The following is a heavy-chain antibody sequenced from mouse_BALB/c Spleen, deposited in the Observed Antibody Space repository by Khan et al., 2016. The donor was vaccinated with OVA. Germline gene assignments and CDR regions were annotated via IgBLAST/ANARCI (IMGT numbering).Heavy chain of an antibody. Sequence: EVQRVESGGDLVKPEGSLKLSCAASGFTFSTYGMSWVRQTPDKRLEWVATISSGGSYTYYPDSVPGRFTISRDNAKNTLYLQMSSLKSEDTAMFYCARLAYYYDSEGFAYWGQGTLVTVSA. J-gene: IGHJ3*01. CDR2: ISSGGSYT. CDR1: GFTFSTYG. CDR3: ARLAYYYDSEGFAY. V-gene: IGHV5-6*01. D-gene: IGHD1-1*01.